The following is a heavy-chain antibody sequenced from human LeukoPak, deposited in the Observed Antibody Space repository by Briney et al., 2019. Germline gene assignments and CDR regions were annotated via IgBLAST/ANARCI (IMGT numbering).Heavy chain of an antibody. J-gene: IGHJ4*02. CDR1: GYRFTNYW. Sequence: GESLKISCKGSGYRFTNYWISWVRPMPGKGQGWMGRIDPSDSYADHSPSFQGHVTISADKSIDTAYLQWNSLQASDTAMYYCARLGFAEGGDSWGQGTLVTVSS. CDR3: ARLGFAEGGDS. CDR2: IDPSDSYA. V-gene: IGHV5-10-1*01. D-gene: IGHD3-16*01.